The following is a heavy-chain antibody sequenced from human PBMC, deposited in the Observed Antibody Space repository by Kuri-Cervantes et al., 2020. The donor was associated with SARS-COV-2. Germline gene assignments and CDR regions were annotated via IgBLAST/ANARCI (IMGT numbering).Heavy chain of an antibody. V-gene: IGHV4-61*02. Sequence: SETLSLTCTVSGGSISSGSYYWSWIRQPAGKGLEWIGRIYTSGSTNYNPSLKSRVTISVDTSKNQFSLKLSSVTAADTAVYYCAGLSYYYDSSGYYGGNWFDPWGQGTLVTVSS. CDR2: IYTSGST. J-gene: IGHJ5*02. CDR1: GGSISSGSYY. CDR3: AGLSYYYDSSGYYGGNWFDP. D-gene: IGHD3-22*01.